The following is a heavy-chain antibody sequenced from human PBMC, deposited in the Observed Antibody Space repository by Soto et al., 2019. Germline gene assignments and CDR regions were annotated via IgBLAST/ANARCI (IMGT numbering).Heavy chain of an antibody. D-gene: IGHD3-22*01. V-gene: IGHV1-2*04. CDR3: ARSSGSRYYYDSSGHYHDAFDI. Sequence: ASVKVSCKASGYTFTGYYMHWVRQAPEQGLEWMGWINPNSGGTNYAQKFQGWVTMTRDTSISTAYMELSRLRSDDTAVYYCARSSGSRYYYDSSGHYHDAFDIWGQGTMVTVSS. CDR2: INPNSGGT. J-gene: IGHJ3*02. CDR1: GYTFTGYY.